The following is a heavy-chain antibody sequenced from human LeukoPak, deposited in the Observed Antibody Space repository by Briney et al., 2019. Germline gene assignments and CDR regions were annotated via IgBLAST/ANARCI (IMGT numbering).Heavy chain of an antibody. V-gene: IGHV1-2*02. J-gene: IGHJ4*02. CDR1: GYTFTGYY. CDR2: INPNSGGT. Sequence: ASVKVSCKASGYTFTGYYMHWVRQAPGQGLEWMGWINPNSGGTNYAQRFQGRVTMTRDTSISTAYMELSRLRSDDTAVYYCARDPTGIAVAAIDYWGRGTLVTVPS. D-gene: IGHD6-19*01. CDR3: ARDPTGIAVAAIDY.